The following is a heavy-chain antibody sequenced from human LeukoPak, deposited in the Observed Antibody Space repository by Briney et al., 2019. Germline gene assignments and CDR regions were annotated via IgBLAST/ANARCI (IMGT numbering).Heavy chain of an antibody. D-gene: IGHD4-17*01. J-gene: IGHJ4*02. CDR3: ATTTVTNEGDY. CDR2: IYSGGST. V-gene: IGHV3-53*01. Sequence: GGSLRLSCAASGFTVRSNYMSWVRQAPGKGLEWVSVIYSGGSTYYADSVKGRFTISRDNSKNTLYLQMNSLRAEDTAVYYCATTTVTNEGDYWGQGTLVTVSS. CDR1: GFTVRSNY.